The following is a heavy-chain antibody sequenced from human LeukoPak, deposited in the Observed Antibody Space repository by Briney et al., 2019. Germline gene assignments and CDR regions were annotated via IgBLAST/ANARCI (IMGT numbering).Heavy chain of an antibody. CDR1: GYTFTSYG. V-gene: IGHV1-18*01. CDR2: ISAYNGNT. Sequence: ASVKVSCKASGYTFTSYGISWVRQAPGQGLEWMGWISAYNGNTNYAQKLQGRVTMTTDTSTSTAYMELRSLRSDDTAVYYCARVYYDFWSGYNYYYYDMDVWGKGTTVTVSS. D-gene: IGHD3-3*01. J-gene: IGHJ6*03. CDR3: ARVYYDFWSGYNYYYYDMDV.